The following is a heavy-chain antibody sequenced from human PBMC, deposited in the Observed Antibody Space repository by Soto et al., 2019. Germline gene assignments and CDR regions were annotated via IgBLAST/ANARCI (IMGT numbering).Heavy chain of an antibody. D-gene: IGHD3-9*01. CDR2: ISAYNGST. CDR1: GYTFTNYG. CDR3: ASDVISFRYFDCFIREFDP. J-gene: IGHJ5*02. V-gene: IGHV1-18*04. Sequence: QVQLVQSGGEVKKPGASVKVSCKASGYTFTNYGINWMRQAPGQGLEWMGWISAYNGSTKFAQKFQGRVTMTTDTSTSTAYMEVRSMKSDYTAMYYCASDVISFRYFDCFIREFDPGGQGTLVTVSS.